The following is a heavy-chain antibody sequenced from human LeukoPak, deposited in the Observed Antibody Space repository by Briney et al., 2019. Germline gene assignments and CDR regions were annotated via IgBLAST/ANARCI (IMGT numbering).Heavy chain of an antibody. J-gene: IGHJ5*02. D-gene: IGHD3-22*01. V-gene: IGHV4-30-4*01. CDR1: GGSISSGDYY. CDR3: ARPYYYDSRIDP. CDR2: MYYSGST. Sequence: SQTLSPTCTVSGGSISSGDYYWSWIRQPPGKGLEWIAYMYYSGSTYYNPSLKSRVTMSADTSKNQLSLKLSSVTAADTAVYYCARPYYYDSRIDPWGQGILATVSS.